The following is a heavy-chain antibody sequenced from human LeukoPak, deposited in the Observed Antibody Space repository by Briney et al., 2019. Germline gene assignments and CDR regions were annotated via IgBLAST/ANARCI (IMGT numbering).Heavy chain of an antibody. J-gene: IGHJ6*03. V-gene: IGHV1-46*01. D-gene: IGHD2-15*01. CDR2: INPSGGST. CDR3: ARDQAVAATDYYMDV. CDR1: GYTFSNYN. Sequence: ASVKVSCKASGYTFSNYNIHWVRQAPGQGLEWMGIINPSGGSTSYAQKFQGRVTMTRDTSTSTVYMELSSLRSEDTAVYYCARDQAVAATDYYMDVWGKGTTVTISS.